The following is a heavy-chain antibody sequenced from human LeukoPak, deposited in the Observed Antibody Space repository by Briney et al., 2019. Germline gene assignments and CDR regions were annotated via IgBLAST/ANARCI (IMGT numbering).Heavy chain of an antibody. V-gene: IGHV3-23*01. CDR1: GFTFSSYA. D-gene: IGHD3-10*01. CDR2: ISGSGGST. Sequence: SGGSLRLSCAASGFTFSSYAMSWVRQAPGKGLEWVSAISGSGGSTYYADSVKGRFTISRDNAKNSLYLQMNSLRAEDTAVYYCASLSLLWFGELLYDGGLDYWGQGTLVTVSS. CDR3: ASLSLLWFGELLYDGGLDY. J-gene: IGHJ4*02.